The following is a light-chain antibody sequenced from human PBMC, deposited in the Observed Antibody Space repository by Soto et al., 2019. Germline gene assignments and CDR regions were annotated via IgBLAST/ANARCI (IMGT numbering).Light chain of an antibody. CDR1: QSISRN. Sequence: DILMTQSPSSLSASVGDRVTITCRASQSISRNLNWYQQRPGRAPKLLIHTTSNLQSGVPSRFSGSGSGTDFALTISSLEPEDFATYYCQQSYSRWTFGKGTKV. J-gene: IGKJ1*01. V-gene: IGKV1-39*01. CDR3: QQSYSRWT. CDR2: TTS.